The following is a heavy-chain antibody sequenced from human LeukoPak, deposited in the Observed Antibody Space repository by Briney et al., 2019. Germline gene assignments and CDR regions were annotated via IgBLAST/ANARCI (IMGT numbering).Heavy chain of an antibody. CDR1: GGSFSGYY. J-gene: IGHJ4*02. D-gene: IGHD3-10*01. Sequence: SGTLSLTCAVYGGSFSGYYWSWIRQPPGKGLEWIGEINHSGSTNYNPSLKSRVTISVDTSKNQFSLKLSSVTAADTAVYYCARGVGFGDRTPYYFDYWGQGTLVTVSS. CDR3: ARGVGFGDRTPYYFDY. V-gene: IGHV4-34*01. CDR2: INHSGST.